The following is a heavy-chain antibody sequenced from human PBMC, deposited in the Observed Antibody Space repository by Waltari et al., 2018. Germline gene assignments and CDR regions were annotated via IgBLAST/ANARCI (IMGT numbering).Heavy chain of an antibody. CDR2: IDPRDAYT. D-gene: IGHD3-10*01. CDR1: GYNFSTYW. V-gene: IGHV5-10-1*03. CDR3: ARHVAGEPWRIRAFDF. J-gene: IGHJ3*01. Sequence: EVQLVQSGAEVKKPGESLTISCKASGYNFSTYWISWVRQTPGKGLEWLGIIDPRDAYTNYNPSLQGRVTTSVDKAVSTAYLQWSSLMTADTSIYYCARHVAGEPWRIRAFDFWGQGTMVTVSS.